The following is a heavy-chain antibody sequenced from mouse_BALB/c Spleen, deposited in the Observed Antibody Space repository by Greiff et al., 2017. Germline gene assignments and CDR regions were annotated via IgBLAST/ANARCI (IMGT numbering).Heavy chain of an antibody. CDR2: ISSGSSTI. V-gene: IGHV5-17*02. CDR3: ARRGGGTGAMDY. D-gene: IGHD3-3*01. CDR1: GFTFSSFG. Sequence: EVKLMESGGGLVQPGGSRKLSCAASGFTFSSFGMHWVRQAPEKGLEWVAYISSGSSTIYYADTVKGRFTISRDNPKNTLFLQMTSLRSEDTAMYYCARRGGGTGAMDYWGQGTSVTVSS. J-gene: IGHJ4*01.